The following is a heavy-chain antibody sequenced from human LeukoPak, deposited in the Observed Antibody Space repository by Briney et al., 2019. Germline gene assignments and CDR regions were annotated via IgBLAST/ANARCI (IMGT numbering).Heavy chain of an antibody. CDR1: GFPFSSYG. V-gene: IGHV3-30*02. CDR3: ASGGPTTGTLHY. D-gene: IGHD1-1*01. J-gene: IGHJ4*02. CDR2: LRKDSTYS. Sequence: GGSLTHTRAASGFPFSSYGMYWVRQTPDKGLQWVAYLRKDSTYSNYADSVRGRSTISRDNSKNTLDLQMSSLRVEDTAVYFCASGGPTTGTLHYWGGGPRVTVSS.